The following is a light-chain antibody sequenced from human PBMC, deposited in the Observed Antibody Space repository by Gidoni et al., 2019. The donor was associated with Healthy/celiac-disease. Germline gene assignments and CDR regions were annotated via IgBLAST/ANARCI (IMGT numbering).Light chain of an antibody. Sequence: SYELTQPPSVSVSPGQTASIPCSGDKLGDKYVCWYQQKPGQSPVLVIYQDNKRPSGIPERFSGSNSGNTATLTISGTQAMDEADYYCQAWDSSAVVFGGGTKLTVL. V-gene: IGLV3-1*01. CDR1: KLGDKY. J-gene: IGLJ2*01. CDR2: QDN. CDR3: QAWDSSAVV.